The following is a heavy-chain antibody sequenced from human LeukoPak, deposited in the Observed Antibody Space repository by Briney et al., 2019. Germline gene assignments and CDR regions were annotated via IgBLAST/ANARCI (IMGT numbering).Heavy chain of an antibody. CDR3: ARGGVVPAAPIGY. V-gene: IGHV3-21*01. CDR1: GFTFSTYT. CDR2: MSTSSSYI. Sequence: GGSLRLSCAASGFTFSTYTMNWVRQAPGKGLELVSSMSTSSSYIYYADSVKGRFTISRDNSKNTLYLQMNSLRAEDTAVYYCARGGVVPAAPIGYWGQGTLVTVSS. D-gene: IGHD2-2*01. J-gene: IGHJ4*02.